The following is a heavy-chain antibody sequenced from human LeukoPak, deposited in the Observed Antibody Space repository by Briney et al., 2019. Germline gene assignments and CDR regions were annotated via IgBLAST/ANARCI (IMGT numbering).Heavy chain of an antibody. V-gene: IGHV3-53*01. CDR2: IYGDGST. D-gene: IGHD3-10*01. Sequence: GSLRLSCAASGFTVRNYCMGWVRQAPGKGLEWVAVIYGDGSTYYADSVKGRFTISSDNLKNTLSLQMDSLRAADTAMYYCARGSPVASGRYSIYSSWGQGTLVTVSP. CDR3: ARGSPVASGRYSIYSS. J-gene: IGHJ5*02. CDR1: GFTVRNYC.